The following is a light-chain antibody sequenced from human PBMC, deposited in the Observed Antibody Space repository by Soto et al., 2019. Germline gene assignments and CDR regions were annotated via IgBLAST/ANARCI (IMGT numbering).Light chain of an antibody. CDR2: AAS. CDR1: QSISNY. Sequence: DIKLPQSPSPQSKSAGDRVTITCGASQSISNYLNWYQQKPGQAPQLLIYAASSLQSGVPSRFSGSGSGTGFTLTISRLQPEDLAIYYCQQSNRTPRTFGQGTEVDIK. CDR3: QQSNRTPRT. J-gene: IGKJ1*01. V-gene: IGKV1-39*01.